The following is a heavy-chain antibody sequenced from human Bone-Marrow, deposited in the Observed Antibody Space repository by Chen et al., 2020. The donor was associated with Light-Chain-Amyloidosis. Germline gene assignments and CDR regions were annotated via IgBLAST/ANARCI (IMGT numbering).Heavy chain of an antibody. D-gene: IGHD5-12*01. V-gene: IGHV5-51*01. CDR3: ARRRDGYNFDY. J-gene: IGHJ4*02. CDR1: GYTFPNYW. CDR2: IYPDDSDA. Sequence: EVQLEQSGPEVKTPGDSQKISCKGSGYTFPNYWIGWVRQMPGKGLEWMGVIYPDDSDARYSPSFEGQVTISADKSITTAYLQWRSLKASDTAMYYCARRRDGYNFDYWGQGTLVTVSS.